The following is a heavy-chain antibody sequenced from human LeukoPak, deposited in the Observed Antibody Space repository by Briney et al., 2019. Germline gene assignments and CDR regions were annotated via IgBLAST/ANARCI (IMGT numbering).Heavy chain of an antibody. CDR2: FDPEDGET. Sequence: GASVKVSCKVSGYTLTELSMHWVRQAPGKGLEWMGGFDPEDGETIYAQKFQGRVTMTEDTSTDTAYMELGSLRSEDTAVYYCATPVPHYGSGSYLCYWGQGTLVTVSS. V-gene: IGHV1-24*01. CDR1: GYTLTELS. CDR3: ATPVPHYGSGSYLCY. J-gene: IGHJ4*02. D-gene: IGHD3-10*01.